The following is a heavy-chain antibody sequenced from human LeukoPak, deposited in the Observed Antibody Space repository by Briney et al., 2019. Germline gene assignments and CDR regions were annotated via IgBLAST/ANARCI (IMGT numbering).Heavy chain of an antibody. J-gene: IGHJ6*04. V-gene: IGHV3-23*01. CDR1: GFTFSSYA. CDR2: ITGSGAST. Sequence: GGSLRLSCAASGFTFSSYAMSWVRQAPGKGLEWVSLITGSGASTYYADSVKGRFTISRDNSKITMFLQMNSLRAEDTAVYYCASAVAGYYYYYGMDVWGKGTTVTVSS. D-gene: IGHD6-19*01. CDR3: ASAVAGYYYYYGMDV.